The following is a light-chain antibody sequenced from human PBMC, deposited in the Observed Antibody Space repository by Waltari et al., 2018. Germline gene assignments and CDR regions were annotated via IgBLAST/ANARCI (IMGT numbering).Light chain of an antibody. CDR3: QSYDISLSAYV. CDR2: RNN. J-gene: IGLJ1*01. CDR1: WSTTGSRD. V-gene: IGLV1-40*01. Sequence: QSILTQPPSVSGAPGQTVTISCPGSWSTTGSRDVHWYLQLPGAAPIPPIYRNNIRTSGVPDRLSGSKSGTSASLAITGLQAEDEADYYCQSYDISLSAYVFGTGTRVTVL.